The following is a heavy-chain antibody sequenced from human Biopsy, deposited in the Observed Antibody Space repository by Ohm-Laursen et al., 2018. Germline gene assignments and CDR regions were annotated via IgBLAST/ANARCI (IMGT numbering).Heavy chain of an antibody. D-gene: IGHD2-2*01. CDR1: GYTFTSYA. J-gene: IGHJ4*02. Sequence: ASVKVSCKASGYTFTSYAINWVRQAAGQGLEWMGWMNPNSGNTGYAQKFQGRVTMTRNTSISTAYMELSSLGSEDTAVYYCARVPSTTRSRDYWGQGTLVTVSS. CDR2: MNPNSGNT. CDR3: ARVPSTTRSRDY. V-gene: IGHV1-8*01.